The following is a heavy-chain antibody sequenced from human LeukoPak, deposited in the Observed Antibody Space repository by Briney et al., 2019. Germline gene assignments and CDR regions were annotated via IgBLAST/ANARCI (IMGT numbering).Heavy chain of an antibody. V-gene: IGHV3-33*06. CDR1: GFTFNTYG. D-gene: IGHD5-24*01. CDR3: AKDGNGYNFNIRGHFDY. J-gene: IGHJ4*02. CDR2: IYSDGSNK. Sequence: PGGSLRLSCAASGFTFNTYGMHWVRQAPGKGLEWVAVIYSDGSNKYYADSVKGRFTISRDNSKNTLYLQMNSLRAEDTAVYYCAKDGNGYNFNIRGHFDYWGQGTLVTVSS.